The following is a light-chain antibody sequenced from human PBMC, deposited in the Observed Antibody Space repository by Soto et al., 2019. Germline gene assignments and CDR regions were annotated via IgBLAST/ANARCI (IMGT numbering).Light chain of an antibody. CDR2: GAS. J-gene: IGKJ1*01. CDR1: QSVFNNH. CDR3: QQYGSSPTT. Sequence: EMGLTQSPGTLSLSAGGRSILSCRASQSVFNNHIGWYQQKPGQAPRRLIFGASFRATGIPDRFSGSGSGTDFTLTISRLEPEDFAVYYCQQYGSSPTTFGQGTKVDIK. V-gene: IGKV3-20*01.